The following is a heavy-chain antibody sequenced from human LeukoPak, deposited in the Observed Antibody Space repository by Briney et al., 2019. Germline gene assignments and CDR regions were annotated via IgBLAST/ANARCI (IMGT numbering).Heavy chain of an antibody. CDR3: ARRHKRGAYSYGVDY. V-gene: IGHV5-51*01. D-gene: IGHD5-18*01. J-gene: IGHJ4*02. CDR2: IYPGDSDT. CDR1: EYSFTNYW. Sequence: GESLKISCKGSEYSFTNYWIAWVRQMPGKGLEWMGIIYPGDSDTRYSPSFQGQVTISADKSISTACLQWNSLKASDTAMYYCARRHKRGAYSYGVDYWGQGTLVTVSS.